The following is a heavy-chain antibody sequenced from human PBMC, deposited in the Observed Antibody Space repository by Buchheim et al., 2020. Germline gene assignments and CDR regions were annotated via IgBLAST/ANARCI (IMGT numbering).Heavy chain of an antibody. D-gene: IGHD3-22*01. Sequence: QVQLVESGGGVVQPGRSLRLSCAASGFTFSSYGMHWVRQAPGKGLEWVAVIWYDGSNKYYADSVKGGFTISRDNSKKTMYLQMNSLRAEDTAVYYCARGPYYYDSSGYYSAYYFDYWGQGTL. J-gene: IGHJ4*02. CDR1: GFTFSSYG. CDR3: ARGPYYYDSSGYYSAYYFDY. CDR2: IWYDGSNK. V-gene: IGHV3-33*01.